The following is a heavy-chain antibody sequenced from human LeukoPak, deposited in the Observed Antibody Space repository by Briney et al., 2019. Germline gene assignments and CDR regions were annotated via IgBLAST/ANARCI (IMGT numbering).Heavy chain of an antibody. CDR3: ARDIEEQQLVQGDY. Sequence: ASVKVSCKASGYTFTGYYMHWVRQAPGQGLEWMGWINPNSGGTNYAQKFQGRVTMTRDTSISTAYMELSRLRSDDTAVYYCARDIEEQQLVQGDYWGQGTLVTVSS. V-gene: IGHV1-2*02. CDR2: INPNSGGT. CDR1: GYTFTGYY. D-gene: IGHD6-13*01. J-gene: IGHJ4*02.